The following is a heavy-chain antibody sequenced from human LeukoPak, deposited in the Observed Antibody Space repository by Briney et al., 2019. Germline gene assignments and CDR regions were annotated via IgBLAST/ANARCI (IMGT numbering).Heavy chain of an antibody. V-gene: IGHV4-59*01. D-gene: IGHD5-18*01. Sequence: SETLSLTCTVSGGSISSYYWSWIRQPPGKGLERIGYIYYSGSTNYNPSLKSRVTISVDTSKNQFSLKLSSVTAADTAVYYCARGGYTANRFDYWGQGTLVTVSS. CDR2: IYYSGST. J-gene: IGHJ4*02. CDR1: GGSISSYY. CDR3: ARGGYTANRFDY.